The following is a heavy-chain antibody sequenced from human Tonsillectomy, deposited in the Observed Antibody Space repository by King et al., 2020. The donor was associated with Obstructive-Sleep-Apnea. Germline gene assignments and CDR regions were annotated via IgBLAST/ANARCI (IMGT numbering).Heavy chain of an antibody. J-gene: IGHJ4*02. CDR2: ISAGGGST. CDR3: AKDKGSGYLFDY. D-gene: IGHD5-12*01. Sequence: VQLVESGGGLVQPGGSLRLSCAASGLTFSTYAMSWVRQAPGKGLEWVSAISAGGGSTYYADSVKGRFTISGDNSKNTLYLQMNTLRAEDTAVYYCAKDKGSGYLFDYWGQGTQVTVSS. V-gene: IGHV3-23*04. CDR1: GLTFSTYA.